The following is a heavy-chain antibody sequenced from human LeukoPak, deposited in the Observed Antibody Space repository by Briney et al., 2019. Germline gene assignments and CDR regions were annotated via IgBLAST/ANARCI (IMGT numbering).Heavy chain of an antibody. CDR1: EFTFSSYW. D-gene: IGHD4-17*01. Sequence: GGSLRLSCAASEFTFSSYWMSWVRQAPGKGLEWVANIKQDGGQIYYLESVKGRFTVSRDNAKNSLYLQMNSLRAEDTAVYCCARLGARQMLEYWGQGTLVTVSS. J-gene: IGHJ4*02. CDR2: IKQDGGQI. CDR3: ARLGARQMLEY. V-gene: IGHV3-7*01.